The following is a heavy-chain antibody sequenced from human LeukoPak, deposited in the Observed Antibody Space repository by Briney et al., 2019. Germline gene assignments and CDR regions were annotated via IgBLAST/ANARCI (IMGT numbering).Heavy chain of an antibody. CDR3: ARDRGPSYCTSTTCRTLAW. J-gene: IGHJ4*02. Sequence: SVKVSCKASGGTFSSYAISWVRQAPGQGLEWMGRIIPILGIANYAQKFQGRVTITADKSTSTAYMELSSLRSEDTAVYYCARDRGPSYCTSTTCRTLAWWAQGPLVPVSA. CDR2: IIPILGIA. CDR1: GGTFSSYA. V-gene: IGHV1-69*04. D-gene: IGHD2-2*01.